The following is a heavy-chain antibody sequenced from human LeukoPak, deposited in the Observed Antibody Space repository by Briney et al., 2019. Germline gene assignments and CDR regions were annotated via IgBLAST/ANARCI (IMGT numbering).Heavy chain of an antibody. Sequence: ASVKVSCKASGYTFTGYYMHWVRQAPGQGLEWMGWINPNSGGTNYAQKFQGRVTMTRDTSISTAYMELSRLRSDDTAVYYCASTGKWGSSWYGWFYYMDVWGKGTTVTVSS. J-gene: IGHJ6*03. D-gene: IGHD6-13*01. CDR3: ASTGKWGSSWYGWFYYMDV. V-gene: IGHV1-2*02. CDR1: GYTFTGYY. CDR2: INPNSGGT.